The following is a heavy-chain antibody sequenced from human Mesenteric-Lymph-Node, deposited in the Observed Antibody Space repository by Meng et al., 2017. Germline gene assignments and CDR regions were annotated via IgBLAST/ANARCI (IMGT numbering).Heavy chain of an antibody. CDR3: HVRGVGGNKY. D-gene: IGHD2-15*01. CDR2: INGDGSVI. V-gene: IGHV3-74*01. J-gene: IGHJ4*02. Sequence: GESLKISCAASGLSSSMYWMHLVRQPPGKGLVWVSRINGDGSVITYADSVKGRFTISRDNAKNTLYLQMNSLRAEDTAVYYCHVRGVGGNKYWGQGTLVTVSS. CDR1: GLSSSMYW.